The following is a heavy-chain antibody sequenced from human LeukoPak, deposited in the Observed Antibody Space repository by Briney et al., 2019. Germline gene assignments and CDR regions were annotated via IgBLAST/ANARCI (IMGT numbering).Heavy chain of an antibody. CDR3: ASGGMNKGKSYYYYGMDV. J-gene: IGHJ6*02. Sequence: KPSETLSLTCAVYGGSFSGYYWSWIRQPPGKGLEWIGEINHSGSTNYNPSLKSRVTISVDTSKNQFSLKLSSVTAADTAVYYCASGGMNKGKSYYYYGMDVWGQGTTVTVSS. CDR2: INHSGST. CDR1: GGSFSGYY. D-gene: IGHD1/OR15-1a*01. V-gene: IGHV4-34*01.